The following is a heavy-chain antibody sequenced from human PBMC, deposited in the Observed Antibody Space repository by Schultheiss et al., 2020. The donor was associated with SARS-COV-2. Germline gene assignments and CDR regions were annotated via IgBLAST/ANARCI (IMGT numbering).Heavy chain of an antibody. D-gene: IGHD4-17*01. CDR2: IIPIFGTA. CDR3: ARGSYGDAYR. J-gene: IGHJ5*02. CDR1: GYTFTGYY. Sequence: SVKVSCKASGYTFTGYYMHWVRQAPGQGLEWMGGIIPIFGTANYAQKFQGRVTITADESTSTAYMELSSLRSEDTAVYYCARGSYGDAYRWGQGTLVTVSS. V-gene: IGHV1-69*13.